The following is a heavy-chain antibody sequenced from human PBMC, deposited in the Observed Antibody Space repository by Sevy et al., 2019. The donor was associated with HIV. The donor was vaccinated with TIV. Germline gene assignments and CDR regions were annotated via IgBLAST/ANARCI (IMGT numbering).Heavy chain of an antibody. D-gene: IGHD1-26*01. J-gene: IGHJ3*02. CDR1: GFTFSSFA. V-gene: IGHV3-23*01. CDR3: AKDTDSGSYLNDAFDI. Sequence: GGSLRLSCAASGFTFSSFAMSWVRQTPGKGLEWVSGHNGSGGRTYYPDSVKGRFTISRDNSKNTLYLQMNSLRAEDTAVYYCAKDTDSGSYLNDAFDIWGQGTMVTVSS. CDR2: HNGSGGRT.